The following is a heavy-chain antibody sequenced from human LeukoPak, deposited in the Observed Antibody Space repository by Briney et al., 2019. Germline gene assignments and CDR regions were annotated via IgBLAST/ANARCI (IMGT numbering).Heavy chain of an antibody. J-gene: IGHJ4*02. CDR1: GASISSYS. CDR3: ARRSDYFDY. Sequence: SETLSLTCNVSGASISSYSWSWIRQPPGKGLEWIGYIYYSGSTNYNPSLKSRVTISVDTSKNQFSLKLSSVTAADTAVYYCARRSDYFDYWGQGTLVTVSS. V-gene: IGHV4-59*08. CDR2: IYYSGST.